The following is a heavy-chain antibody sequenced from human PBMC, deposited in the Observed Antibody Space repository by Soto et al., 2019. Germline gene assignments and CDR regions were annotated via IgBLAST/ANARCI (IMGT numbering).Heavy chain of an antibody. CDR1: GESFSDYY. CDR3: VGGRGRLVGFDY. Sequence: SETLSLTCAVNGESFSDYYWSWIRQPPGKGLEWIGEIDHSGNTNYSPSLKSRVTISVDTSKNQFSLKLTSVTAADAVVYFCVGGRGRLVGFDYWGQGTPVTVSS. J-gene: IGHJ4*02. CDR2: IDHSGNT. V-gene: IGHV4-34*01. D-gene: IGHD2-15*01.